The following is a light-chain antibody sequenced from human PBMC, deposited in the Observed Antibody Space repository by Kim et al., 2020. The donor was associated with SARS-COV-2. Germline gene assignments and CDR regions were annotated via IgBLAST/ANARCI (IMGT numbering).Light chain of an antibody. CDR3: LQDYDFPWT. V-gene: IGKV1-6*01. CDR2: ITS. Sequence: ASVGDTVTLTCRASQGIGRDLAWYQQKPGTAPTLLIFITSKLHTGVPSRFSGSSSGADFTLTITSLQPEDFATYYCLQDYDFPWTFGQGTKVDIK. J-gene: IGKJ1*01. CDR1: QGIGRD.